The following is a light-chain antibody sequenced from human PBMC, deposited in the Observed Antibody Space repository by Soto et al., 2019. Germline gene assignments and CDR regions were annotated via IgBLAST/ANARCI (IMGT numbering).Light chain of an antibody. CDR2: AAS. CDR1: QSVNSNF. J-gene: IGKJ2*01. Sequence: EVVLTQSPGPLSLSPGERVTLSCRTSQSVNSNFLSWFQQKPGQPPRLLLYAASKRAARTPDRFSGAGSGTDFTLIISRLEPEDSAIYHCQLYGSYMFTFGQGTKVEI. CDR3: QLYGSYMFT. V-gene: IGKV3-20*01.